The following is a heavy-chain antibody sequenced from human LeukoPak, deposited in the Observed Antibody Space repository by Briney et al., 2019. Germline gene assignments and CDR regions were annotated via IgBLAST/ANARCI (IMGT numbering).Heavy chain of an antibody. D-gene: IGHD4-17*01. CDR1: GGSVNSGGYY. V-gene: IGHV4-31*03. Sequence: TPSETLSLTCTVSGGSVNSGGYYWTWIRRHPGKGLEWLGYIYYSGRTYYNPSLKSRITISLDTSKNQFSLNLTSVSAADTAFYFCARSSDYGDYDWGQGTLITVSS. J-gene: IGHJ4*02. CDR2: IYYSGRT. CDR3: ARSSDYGDYD.